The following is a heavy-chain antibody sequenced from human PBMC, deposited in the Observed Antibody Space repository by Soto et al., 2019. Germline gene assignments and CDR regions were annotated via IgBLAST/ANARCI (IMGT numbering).Heavy chain of an antibody. J-gene: IGHJ4*02. V-gene: IGHV3-9*02. CDR3: AVSSPDIVVLPSSIYFTS. CDR1: GSSSDPFT. Sequence: GGSLRLSCVASGSSSDPFTMHWVRELPGKGLEWVAGLSWDRSTVAYADSVQGRFTISRDHAKNSVDLLMDSLRPDDSALYFCAVSSPDIVVLPSSIYFTSWGPGTQVTVSS. CDR2: LSWDRSTV. D-gene: IGHD2-15*01.